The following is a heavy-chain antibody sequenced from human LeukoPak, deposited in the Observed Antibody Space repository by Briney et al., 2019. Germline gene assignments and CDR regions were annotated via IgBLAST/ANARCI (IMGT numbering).Heavy chain of an antibody. CDR1: GFTFSSYD. CDR3: ARGGPTYSSSTYFDY. J-gene: IGHJ4*02. D-gene: IGHD6-13*01. V-gene: IGHV3-13*01. CDR2: IGTAGDT. Sequence: TGGSLRLSCAASGFTFSSYDMHWVRQATGKGLEWVSAIGTAGDTYYPGSVKGRFTISRENAKNSLYLQMNSLRAGDTAVYYCARGGPTYSSSTYFDYWGQGTLVTVSS.